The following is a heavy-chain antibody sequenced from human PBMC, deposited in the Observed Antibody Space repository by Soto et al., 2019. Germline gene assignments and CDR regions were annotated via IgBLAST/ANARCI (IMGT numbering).Heavy chain of an antibody. CDR2: INHSGTT. Sequence: PSETLSLTCAVYGGSFSDHYCSWIRQSPAKGLEWIGEINHSGTTNCNPSLKSRVSISVDAFKNQFSLKLTSVTAADTAVYYCARVQLERRGGMDVWGQGTTVTVSS. CDR1: GGSFSDHY. D-gene: IGHD1-1*01. V-gene: IGHV4-34*01. J-gene: IGHJ6*02. CDR3: ARVQLERRGGMDV.